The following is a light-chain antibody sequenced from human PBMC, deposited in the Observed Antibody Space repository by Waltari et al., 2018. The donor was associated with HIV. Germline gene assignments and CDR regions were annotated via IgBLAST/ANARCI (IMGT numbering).Light chain of an antibody. J-gene: IGKJ1*01. CDR2: SAS. Sequence: EIVMTQSPATLSVSPGERVTLSCRPSQSVGSNLAWYQQKPGRAPSLLVYSASTRATGIPARFSGSGSGTEFTLTISSLQSEDFAVYYCQQYINWPPWSFGQGTKVEIK. V-gene: IGKV3-15*01. CDR3: QQYINWPPWS. CDR1: QSVGSN.